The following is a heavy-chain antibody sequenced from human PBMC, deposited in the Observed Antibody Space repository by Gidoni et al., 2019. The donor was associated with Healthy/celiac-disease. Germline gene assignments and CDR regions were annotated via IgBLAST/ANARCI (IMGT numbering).Heavy chain of an antibody. J-gene: IGHJ4*02. Sequence: EVQLVQSGAEVNKPGESLRIFGKGAGYSFTSYWISWVRQMPGKGLGWMGRIDPSDSYTNYSPSFQGHVTISADKSISTAYLQWSSLKASDTAMYYCARQINGWQWLVYVDYWGQGTLVTVSS. CDR3: ARQINGWQWLVYVDY. CDR2: IDPSDSYT. V-gene: IGHV5-10-1*01. D-gene: IGHD6-19*01. CDR1: GYSFTSYW.